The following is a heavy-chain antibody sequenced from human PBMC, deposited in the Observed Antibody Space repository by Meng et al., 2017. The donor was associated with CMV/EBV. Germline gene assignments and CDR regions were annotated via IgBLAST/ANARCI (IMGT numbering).Heavy chain of an antibody. CDR2: ISYDGSNK. D-gene: IGHD2-21*01. CDR3: ARERLLRWGGAFDI. Sequence: GESLKISCAASGFTFSSYAMHWVRQAPGKGLEWVAVISYDGSNKYYADSVKGRFTISRDNSKNTLYLQMNSLRAEDTAVYYCARERLLRWGGAFDIWGQGTMVTVS. V-gene: IGHV3-30-3*01. CDR1: GFTFSSYA. J-gene: IGHJ3*02.